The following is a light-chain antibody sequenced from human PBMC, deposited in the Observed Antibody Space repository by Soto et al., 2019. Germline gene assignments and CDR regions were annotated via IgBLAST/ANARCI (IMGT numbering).Light chain of an antibody. Sequence: QPVLTQPPSVYGAPGQRVTISCTGSSSNIGAGYDVHWYQQLPGTAPKLLIYGNSNRPSGVPDRFSGSKSGTSASLAITGLQAEDEADDYCQSYDSSLSGWVFGGGTNSPS. J-gene: IGLJ3*02. CDR2: GNS. CDR3: QSYDSSLSGWV. V-gene: IGLV1-40*01. CDR1: SSNIGAGYD.